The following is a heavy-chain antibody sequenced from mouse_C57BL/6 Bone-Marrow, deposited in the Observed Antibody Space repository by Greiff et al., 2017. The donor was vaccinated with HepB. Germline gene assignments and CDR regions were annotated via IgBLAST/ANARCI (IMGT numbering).Heavy chain of an antibody. CDR1: GFTFSDYY. CDR3: ARLTGREGGMYY. CDR2: ISNGGGST. J-gene: IGHJ4*01. V-gene: IGHV5-12*01. Sequence: EVKLVESGGGLVQPGGSLKLSCAASGFTFSDYYMYWVRQTPEKRLEWVAYISNGGGSTYYPDTVKGRFTISRDNAKNTLYLQMSRLKSEDTAMYYGARLTGREGGMYYWGQGTSVTVSS. D-gene: IGHD4-1*01.